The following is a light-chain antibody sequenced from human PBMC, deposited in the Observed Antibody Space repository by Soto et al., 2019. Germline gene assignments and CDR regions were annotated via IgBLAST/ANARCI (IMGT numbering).Light chain of an antibody. CDR1: QSVSRY. CDR3: QQHGTSPIT. CDR2: GAS. J-gene: IGKJ5*01. Sequence: EIVLTQSPGALSLSPGERATLSCRASQSVSRYLAWYQQKPGQTPRLLVYGASSRATGIPDRFSGSGSGTDFTLTISRLEPEDFAVYYCQQHGTSPITFGQGTRLEI. V-gene: IGKV3-20*01.